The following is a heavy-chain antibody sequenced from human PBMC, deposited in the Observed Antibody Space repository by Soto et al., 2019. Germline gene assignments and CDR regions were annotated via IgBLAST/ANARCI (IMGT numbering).Heavy chain of an antibody. J-gene: IGHJ4*02. CDR1: GASVSRIGFH. CDR2: IYDAGTT. CDR3: ARRGSGHTFDY. D-gene: IGHD3-10*01. V-gene: IGHV4-39*01. Sequence: QVQLQESGPGLVKPLETLSLTCAVSGASVSRIGFHWGWIRQPPGQGLEWIGSIYDAGTTFYNPSLKSRVTISADTSKNHFSLRLTSVTAADTAVYYCARRGSGHTFDYWGQGTLVTVSS.